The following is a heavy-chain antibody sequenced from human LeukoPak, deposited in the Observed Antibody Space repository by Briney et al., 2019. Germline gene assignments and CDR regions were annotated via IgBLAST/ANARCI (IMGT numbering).Heavy chain of an antibody. CDR1: GFTFSSYG. CDR2: ISYDGSNK. V-gene: IGHV3-30*18. CDR3: AKDSYDTSI. Sequence: PGGSLRLSCAASGFTFSSYGMHWVRQAPGKGLEWVAVISYDGSNKYYADSVKGRFTISRDNSKNTLYLQMNSLRAEDTAVYYCAKDSYDTSIWGQGTLVTVSA. D-gene: IGHD3-22*01. J-gene: IGHJ4*02.